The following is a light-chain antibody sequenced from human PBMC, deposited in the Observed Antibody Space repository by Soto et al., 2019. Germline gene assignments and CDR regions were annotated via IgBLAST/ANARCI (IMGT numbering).Light chain of an antibody. J-gene: IGKJ1*01. CDR3: EQYNNWWT. CDR1: QSVSTS. Sequence: EIVMTQSPATLSVSPGERATLSCRASQSVSTSLAWYQQKPGQAPRLLISGASTRATGVPARVSGRGSETEFTITTSSLQSEDFADYDCEQYNNWWTFGQGNKVDIK. V-gene: IGKV3-15*01. CDR2: GAS.